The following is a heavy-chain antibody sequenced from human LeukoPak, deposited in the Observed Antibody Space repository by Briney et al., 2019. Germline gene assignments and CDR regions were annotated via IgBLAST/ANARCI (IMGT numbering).Heavy chain of an antibody. CDR3: ARGQSGVRGANVPNLMGFDP. CDR1: GVSISSGSYY. D-gene: IGHD3-10*01. V-gene: IGHV4-61*02. J-gene: IGHJ5*02. CDR2: IHTSGNT. Sequence: SQTLSLTCTVSGVSISSGSYYWSWIRQPAGKGLEWIGRIHTSGNTNYNPSLKSRVTISIDTSKNQISLILSSVTAADTAVYFCARGQSGVRGANVPNLMGFDPWGQGTLVTVSS.